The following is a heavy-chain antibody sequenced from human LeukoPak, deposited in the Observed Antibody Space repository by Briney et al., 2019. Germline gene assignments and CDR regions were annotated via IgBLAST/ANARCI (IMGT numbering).Heavy chain of an antibody. V-gene: IGHV3-30*04. CDR2: MSYDGRTE. CDR1: GFTFSNFY. D-gene: IGHD3-10*01. CDR3: ARDSYGMDL. Sequence: GGSLRLSCEASGFTFSNFYMHWARQAPGKGLEWVAVMSYDGRTEHHADSVKSRFTISRDNSKNTLYLQMNSLRIDDTAIYYCARDSYGMDLWGKGTTVTVPS. J-gene: IGHJ6*03.